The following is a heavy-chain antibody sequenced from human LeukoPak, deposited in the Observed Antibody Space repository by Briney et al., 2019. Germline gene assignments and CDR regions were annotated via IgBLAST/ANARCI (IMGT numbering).Heavy chain of an antibody. CDR3: ARHPPDTNYDILTGYSNWYFDL. J-gene: IGHJ2*01. CDR2: IYYSGST. D-gene: IGHD3-9*01. CDR1: GGPISSSSYY. V-gene: IGHV4-39*01. Sequence: PSETLSLTCTVSGGPISSSSYYWGWIRQPPGKGLEWIGSIYYSGSTYYNPSLKSRVTISVDTSKNQFSLKLSSVTAADTAVYYCARHPPDTNYDILTGYSNWYFDLWGRGTLVTVSS.